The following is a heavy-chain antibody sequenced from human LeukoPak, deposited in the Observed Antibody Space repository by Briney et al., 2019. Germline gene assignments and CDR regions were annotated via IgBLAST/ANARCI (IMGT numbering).Heavy chain of an antibody. J-gene: IGHJ5*02. D-gene: IGHD2-21*01. CDR3: ARELWFANAPGSWLDP. CDR2: IYYSGST. Sequence: SETLSLTCTVSGGSISSSSYYWGWLRQPPGKGLEWIGSIYYSGSTYYNPSLKSRVTISVDTSKNQFSLKLSSVTAADTAVYYCARELWFANAPGSWLDPWGQGTLVTVSS. V-gene: IGHV4-39*07. CDR1: GGSISSSSYY.